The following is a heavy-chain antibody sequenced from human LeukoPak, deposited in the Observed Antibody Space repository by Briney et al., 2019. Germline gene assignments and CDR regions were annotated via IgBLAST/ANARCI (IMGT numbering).Heavy chain of an antibody. V-gene: IGHV4-4*02. CDR2: IYHSGST. Sequence: SETLSLTCAVSGGSISSSNWWSWVRQPPGKGLEWIGEIYHSGSTNYNPSLKSRVTISVDTSKNQFSLKLSSVTAADTAVYYCARDTPQTTVTTALDSWGQGTLVTVSS. CDR1: GGSISSSNW. CDR3: ARDTPQTTVTTALDS. D-gene: IGHD4-17*01. J-gene: IGHJ4*02.